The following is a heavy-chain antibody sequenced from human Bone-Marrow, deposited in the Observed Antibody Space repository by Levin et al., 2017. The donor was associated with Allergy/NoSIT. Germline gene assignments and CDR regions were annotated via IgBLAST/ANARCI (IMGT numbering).Heavy chain of an antibody. D-gene: IGHD2-8*02. CDR1: GFTFTAYA. CDR2: ISYDGENE. J-gene: IGHJ4*02. CDR3: SRVFTFAPIGYCTATSCRHFDF. V-gene: IGHV3-30*04. Sequence: GGSLRLSCAASGFTFTAYAIHWVRQAPGKGLEWVAVISYDGENEYYTDAVKGRFTISRDNSKDTVILQMNSLRPEDTAVYYCSRVFTFAPIGYCTATSCRHFDFWGQGSLVTVSS.